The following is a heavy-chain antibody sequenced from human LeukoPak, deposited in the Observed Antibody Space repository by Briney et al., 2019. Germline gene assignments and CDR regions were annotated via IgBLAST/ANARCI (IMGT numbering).Heavy chain of an antibody. CDR3: ARTLRFLGWLNIDY. Sequence: GGSLRLSCAASGFTFSSYSMNWVRQAPGKGLEWVSSISSSSSYIYYADSVKGRFTISRDNAKNSLYLQMNSLRAEDTAVYYCARTLRFLGWLNIDYWGQGTLVTVSS. J-gene: IGHJ4*02. V-gene: IGHV3-21*01. CDR2: ISSSSSYI. D-gene: IGHD3-3*01. CDR1: GFTFSSYS.